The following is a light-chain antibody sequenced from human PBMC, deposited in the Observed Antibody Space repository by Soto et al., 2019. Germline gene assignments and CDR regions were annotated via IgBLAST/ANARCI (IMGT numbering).Light chain of an antibody. J-gene: IGKJ1*01. CDR1: QGIGNA. V-gene: IGKV1-6*01. CDR2: GAS. Sequence: IQMTHSPPSLSASVGDRVTITCRASQGIGNALGWYQQKPGKTPKVLIYGASNLQSGVPPRFSGRGSGTDFTLAISSLQPEDSETYYCLQDTNYPWTFGQGTKVDIK. CDR3: LQDTNYPWT.